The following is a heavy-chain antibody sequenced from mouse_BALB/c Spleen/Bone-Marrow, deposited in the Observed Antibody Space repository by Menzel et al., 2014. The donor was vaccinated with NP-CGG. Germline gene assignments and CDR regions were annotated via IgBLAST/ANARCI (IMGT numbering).Heavy chain of an antibody. CDR1: GFAFSSYD. CDR2: ISSGGGST. CDR3: ARHYGYGAMDY. Sequence: EVQLPQSGGGLVKPGGSLKLSCAAPGFAFSSYDMSWVRQTPEKRLEWVAYISSGGGSTYYPDTVKGRFTISRDNAKNTLSLQMSSLKSEDTAMYYCARHYGYGAMDYWGQGTSVTVSS. V-gene: IGHV5-12-1*01. D-gene: IGHD1-2*01. J-gene: IGHJ4*01.